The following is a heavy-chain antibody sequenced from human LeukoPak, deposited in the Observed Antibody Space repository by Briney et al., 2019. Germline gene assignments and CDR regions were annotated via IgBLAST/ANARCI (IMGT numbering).Heavy chain of an antibody. Sequence: SQTLSLTCTVSGGSISSGDYYWSWIRQPPGRGLEWIGYIYYSGSTYYNPSLKSRVTISVDTSKNQFSLKLSSVTAADTAVYYCARTGRFLEWFGPLEGFDYWGQGTLVTVSS. CDR1: GGSISSGDYY. CDR3: ARTGRFLEWFGPLEGFDY. CDR2: IYYSGST. J-gene: IGHJ4*02. V-gene: IGHV4-30-4*08. D-gene: IGHD3-3*01.